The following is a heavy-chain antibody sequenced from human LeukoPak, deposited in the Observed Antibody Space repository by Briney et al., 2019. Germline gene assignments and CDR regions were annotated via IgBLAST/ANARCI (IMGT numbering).Heavy chain of an antibody. CDR1: GFTFSSYG. V-gene: IGHV3-33*08. CDR2: IWYDGSNK. CDR3: ARVVSGGYSSIDY. J-gene: IGHJ4*02. Sequence: RTGRSLTLSCAASGFTFSSYGMHWVRQAPGKGLEWVAVIWYDGSNKYYADSVKGRFTISRDNSKNTLYLQMNSLRAEDTAVYYCARVVSGGYSSIDYWGQGTLVTVSS. D-gene: IGHD5-18*01.